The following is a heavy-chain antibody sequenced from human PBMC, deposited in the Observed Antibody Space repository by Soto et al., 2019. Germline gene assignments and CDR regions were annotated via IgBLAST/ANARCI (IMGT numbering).Heavy chain of an antibody. CDR2: IRSKANSYAT. V-gene: IGHV3-73*01. CDR1: GFTFSGSA. Sequence: GSLRLSCAASGFTFSGSAMHWVRQASGKGLEWVGRIRSKANSYATAYAASVKGRFTISRDDSKNTAYLQMNSLKTEDTAVYYCTRQIRIFGVVTFDYWGQGTLVTVS. D-gene: IGHD3-3*01. CDR3: TRQIRIFGVVTFDY. J-gene: IGHJ4*02.